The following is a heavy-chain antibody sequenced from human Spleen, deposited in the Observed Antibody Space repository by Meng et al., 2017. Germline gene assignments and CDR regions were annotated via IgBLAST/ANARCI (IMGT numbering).Heavy chain of an antibody. V-gene: IGHV4-34*01. D-gene: IGHD2-15*01. CDR2: INHSGST. J-gene: IGHJ4*02. CDR3: ASLPDLQSPFCSGGSCYSG. CDR1: GGVCSGYY. Sequence: QVQLQQWGAGLWKPSEPLSLTCVVYGGVCSGYYCSWIRQPPGKGLEWIGEINHSGSTNYNPSLKSRVTISVDTSKNQSSLKLSSVTAADTAVYYCASLPDLQSPFCSGGSCYSGWGQGTLVTVSS.